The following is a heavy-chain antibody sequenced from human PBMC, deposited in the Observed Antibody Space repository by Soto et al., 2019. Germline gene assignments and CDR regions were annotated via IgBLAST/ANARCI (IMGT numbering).Heavy chain of an antibody. V-gene: IGHV1-2*04. D-gene: IGHD3-16*01. CDR2: INPYSGNT. CDR3: ARGTTYPWAAYCMDV. J-gene: IGHJ6*02. Sequence: QVQLVQSGAEVKKPGASVKVSCKASGSVFTGYHMHWLRQAPGQGLEWMGWINPYSGNTNSARKFRGWVTRSRDTSLGPGYMALNRRRSDDTTVKYCARGTTYPWAAYCMDVWCQGPTVTVSS. CDR1: GSVFTGYH.